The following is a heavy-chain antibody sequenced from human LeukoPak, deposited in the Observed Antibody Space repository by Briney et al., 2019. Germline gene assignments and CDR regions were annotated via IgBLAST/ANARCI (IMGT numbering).Heavy chain of an antibody. D-gene: IGHD2-21*02. J-gene: IGHJ4*02. Sequence: GGSLRLSCAASGFTFSSYRMKWVRQAPGKGLEWVSSISSSSSYIYYADSVKGRFTISRDNAKKSLYLQMNSLSADDTAVYYCARGVTTGDYWGQGTLVTVSS. V-gene: IGHV3-21*01. CDR3: ARGVTTGDY. CDR1: GFTFSSYR. CDR2: ISSSSSYI.